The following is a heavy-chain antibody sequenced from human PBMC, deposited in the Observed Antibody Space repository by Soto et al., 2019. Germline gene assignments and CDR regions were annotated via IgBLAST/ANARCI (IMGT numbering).Heavy chain of an antibody. CDR3: ARAYYYGSGDYTMDV. CDR2: ISSSSRTI. J-gene: IGHJ6*02. Sequence: GGSLRLSCAASGFTFSSYSMNWVRQAPGKGLEWISYISSSSRTIYNADSVRGRFTISRDNAKNSLYLQMNSLRAEDTALYYCARAYYYGSGDYTMDVWGQGTTVTVSS. V-gene: IGHV3-48*01. CDR1: GFTFSSYS. D-gene: IGHD3-10*01.